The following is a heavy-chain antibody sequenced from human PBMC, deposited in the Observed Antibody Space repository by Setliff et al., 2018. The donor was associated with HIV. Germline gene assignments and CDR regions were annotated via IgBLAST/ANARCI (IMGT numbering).Heavy chain of an antibody. Sequence: GGSLRLSCAASGFTFSSYEMNWVRQAPGKGLEWVSFISGRVYTIYYADSVKGRFTISRDNAKNSMFLQMNSLRAEDTAVYYCARTNNNYYYDTSDYFAGYYFDSWGQGTLVTVSS. J-gene: IGHJ4*02. CDR3: ARTNNNYYYDTSDYFAGYYFDS. CDR1: GFTFSSYE. V-gene: IGHV3-48*03. D-gene: IGHD3-22*01. CDR2: ISGRVYTI.